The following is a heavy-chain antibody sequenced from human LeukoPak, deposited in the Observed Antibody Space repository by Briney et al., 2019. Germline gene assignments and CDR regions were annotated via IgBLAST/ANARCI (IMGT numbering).Heavy chain of an antibody. V-gene: IGHV4-38-2*02. CDR3: ARDTREGSLDY. Sequence: SETLSLTCTVSGYSISSGYYWGWIRQPPGKGLEWIGSIYHSGSTYYNPSLKSRVTISVDTSKNQFSLKLNSVTAADTAVYYCARDTREGSLDYWGQGTLVTVSS. J-gene: IGHJ4*02. CDR1: GYSISSGYY. D-gene: IGHD2-15*01. CDR2: IYHSGST.